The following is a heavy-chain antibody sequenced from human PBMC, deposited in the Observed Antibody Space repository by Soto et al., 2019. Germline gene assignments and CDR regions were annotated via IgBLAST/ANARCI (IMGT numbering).Heavy chain of an antibody. CDR1: GGSISSGGYY. CDR3: VGGLRGEYGDYVDY. CDR2: IYYSGST. D-gene: IGHD3-16*01. V-gene: IGHV4-31*03. J-gene: IGHJ4*02. Sequence: PSETLSLTCTVSGGSISSGGYYWSWIRQHPGKGLEWIGYIYYSGSTYYNPSLKSRVTISVDTSKNQFSLKLSSVTAADTAVFYCVGGLRGEYGDYVDYWGQGTLVTVSS.